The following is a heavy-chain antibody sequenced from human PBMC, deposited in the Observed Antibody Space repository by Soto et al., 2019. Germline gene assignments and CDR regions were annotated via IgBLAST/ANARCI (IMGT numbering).Heavy chain of an antibody. D-gene: IGHD3-22*01. V-gene: IGHV3-53*01. Sequence: VQLVESGGGVIQPGGSLRLSFAASGFTFSSNDMNWVRQAPGKGLEWVSLIYSGGSTYYADSVKGRFTISRDNSKNTLYLQMSSLRAEDTAVYYCATRPLLPGAPWGQGTMVTVSS. CDR2: IYSGGST. CDR1: GFTFSSND. CDR3: ATRPLLPGAP. J-gene: IGHJ3*01.